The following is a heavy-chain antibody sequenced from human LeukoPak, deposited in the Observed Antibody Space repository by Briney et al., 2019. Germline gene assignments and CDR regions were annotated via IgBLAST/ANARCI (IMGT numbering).Heavy chain of an antibody. CDR3: AREYSGYEYYFDY. Sequence: GGSLRLSCAASGFTVSGNYMSWVRQAPGKGLEWVSVIYSGGSTYYADSVKGRFTISTDNSKNTLYLQMNSLRAEDTAVYYCAREYSGYEYYFDYWGQGTLVTVSS. CDR2: IYSGGST. CDR1: GFTVSGNY. V-gene: IGHV3-66*01. D-gene: IGHD5-12*01. J-gene: IGHJ4*02.